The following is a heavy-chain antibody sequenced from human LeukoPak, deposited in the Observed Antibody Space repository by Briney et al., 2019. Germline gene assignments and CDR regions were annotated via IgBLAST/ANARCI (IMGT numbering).Heavy chain of an antibody. CDR1: GGSFSGYY. Sequence: SETLSLTCAVYGGSFSGYYWSWIRQPPGKGLEWIGEINHSGSTYYNASLKSQVSISIDTSKNQFSLRLTSVTAADTAVYYCARQTGSGLFILPGGQGTLVTVSS. CDR3: ARQTGSGLFILP. CDR2: INHSGST. J-gene: IGHJ4*02. D-gene: IGHD3/OR15-3a*01. V-gene: IGHV4-34*01.